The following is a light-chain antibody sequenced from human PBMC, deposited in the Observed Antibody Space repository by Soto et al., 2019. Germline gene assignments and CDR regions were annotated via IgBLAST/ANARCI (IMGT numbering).Light chain of an antibody. Sequence: ELTQSLAILSLSPGETATLSCRASQSVDKFLAWYQQRPGQPPRLLIFDASNRATGVPVRFSGSGSGTVFTLTIGSLEPEDSAVYYCQQRKNWPPITFGQGTRLEI. J-gene: IGKJ5*01. V-gene: IGKV3-11*01. CDR1: QSVDKF. CDR3: QQRKNWPPIT. CDR2: DAS.